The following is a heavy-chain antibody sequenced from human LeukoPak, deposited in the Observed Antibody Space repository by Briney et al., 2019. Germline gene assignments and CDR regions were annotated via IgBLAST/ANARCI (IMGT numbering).Heavy chain of an antibody. V-gene: IGHV4-4*02. J-gene: IGHJ4*02. CDR1: GGSISSSNW. Sequence: PSGTLSLTCAVSGGSISSSNWWSWVRQPPGKGLEWIGEIYHSGSINYNPSLKSRVTISVDKSKNQFSLKLSSVTAADTAVYYCARDSMHSSGWSKVGYWGQGTLVTVSS. D-gene: IGHD6-19*01. CDR2: IYHSGSI. CDR3: ARDSMHSSGWSKVGY.